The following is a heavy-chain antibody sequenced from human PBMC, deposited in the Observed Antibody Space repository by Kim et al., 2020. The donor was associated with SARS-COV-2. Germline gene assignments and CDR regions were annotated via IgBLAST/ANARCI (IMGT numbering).Heavy chain of an antibody. CDR1: GFTFSNAW. V-gene: IGHV3-15*01. CDR2: IKSKTDGGTT. Sequence: GGSLRLSCAASGFTFSNAWMSWVRQAPGKGLEWVGRIKSKTDGGTTDYAAPVTGRFTISRDDSKNTLYLQMNSLKTEDTAVYYCTTGRDEGGYGSGSYYRVYYYYYYGMDVWGQGTTVIVSS. D-gene: IGHD3-10*01. J-gene: IGHJ6*02. CDR3: TTGRDEGGYGSGSYYRVYYYYYYGMDV.